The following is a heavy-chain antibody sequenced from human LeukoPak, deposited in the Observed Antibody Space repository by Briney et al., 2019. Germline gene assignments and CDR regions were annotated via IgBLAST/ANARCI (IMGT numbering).Heavy chain of an antibody. CDR1: GGSISSYY. J-gene: IGHJ3*02. CDR2: IYYSGST. V-gene: IGHV4-59*01. D-gene: IGHD2-21*02. Sequence: SETLSLTCTVSGGSISSYYWSWIRQPPGKGLEWIGYIYYSGSTNCNPSLKSRVTISVDTSKNQFSLKLSSVTAADTAVYYCARYKPPYCGGDCYSSAFDIWGQGTMVTVSS. CDR3: ARYKPPYCGGDCYSSAFDI.